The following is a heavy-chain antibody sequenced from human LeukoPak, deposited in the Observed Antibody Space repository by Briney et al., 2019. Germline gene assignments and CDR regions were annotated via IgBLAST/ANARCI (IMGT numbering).Heavy chain of an antibody. D-gene: IGHD3-10*01. CDR3: ARDRYGSGTYGGLGMYWYDP. CDR1: GGSITQTNY. J-gene: IGHJ5*02. Sequence: SGTLSLTCDVSGGSITQTNYWTWVRQPPGKGLEWIGEVNLQGSTNYNPSLMGRVAISVDTSENHVSLQLTSVTAADTAVYYCARDRYGSGTYGGLGMYWYDPWGQGTLVIVSS. V-gene: IGHV4-4*02. CDR2: VNLQGST.